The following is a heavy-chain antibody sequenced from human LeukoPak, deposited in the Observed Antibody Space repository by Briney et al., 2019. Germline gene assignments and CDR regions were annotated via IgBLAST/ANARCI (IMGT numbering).Heavy chain of an antibody. J-gene: IGHJ5*02. CDR2: ISYSGSS. Sequence: SETLSLTCTVPGGSIRNNYWSWIRQPPGKGLEWIGYISYSGSSNYNPSLKSRVTISVDTSKNQFSLKLSSVTAADTAVYYCAREAFYWFYPWGQGTLVTVSS. CDR1: GGSIRNNY. CDR3: AREAFYWFYP. V-gene: IGHV4-59*01.